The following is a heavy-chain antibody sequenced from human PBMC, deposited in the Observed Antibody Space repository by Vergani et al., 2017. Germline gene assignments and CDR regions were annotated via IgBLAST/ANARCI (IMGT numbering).Heavy chain of an antibody. CDR2: ISGSGGNT. V-gene: IGHV3-23*01. J-gene: IGHJ6*02. Sequence: EQLLQSGGGVVQPGGSLRLSCGASGFTFSSYAMTWVRLAPGKGLQWVSAISGSGGNTFYTDSVKGRFTISRDNSKDTLYLQMNSLRVEDTAIYYCAKARDPNCKGGNCYSYYYGLDLWGQGTTVTVSS. D-gene: IGHD2-21*01. CDR3: AKARDPNCKGGNCYSYYYGLDL. CDR1: GFTFSSYA.